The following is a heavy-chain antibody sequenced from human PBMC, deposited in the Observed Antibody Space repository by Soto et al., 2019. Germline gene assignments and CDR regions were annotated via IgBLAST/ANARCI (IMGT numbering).Heavy chain of an antibody. J-gene: IGHJ4*02. CDR1: EFTFGDYA. V-gene: IGHV3-30*01. Sequence: QVQLVESGGGVVQPGRSLRLSCTASEFTFGDYAMHWVRQTPGKGLEWVAVISYDETFKHYADSVKGRFTISRDNSKNTLFLHMNSLRPEDTAVYYCVKGTRGLFKSYFDYWGQGTLVTVSS. CDR2: ISYDETFK. CDR3: VKGTRGLFKSYFDY. D-gene: IGHD2-15*01.